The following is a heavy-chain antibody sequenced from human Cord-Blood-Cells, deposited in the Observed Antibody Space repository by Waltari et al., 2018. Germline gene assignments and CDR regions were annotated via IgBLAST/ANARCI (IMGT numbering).Heavy chain of an antibody. Sequence: QVQLQQWGAGLLKPSETLSLTCAVYGGSFGGYYWSWIRQPPGKGLEWIGEINHSGSTNYNPSLKSRVTISVDTSKNQFSLKLSSVTAADTAVYYCARGYGGNSRPDGWTYDWFDPWGQGTLVTVSS. CDR3: ARGYGGNSRPDGWTYDWFDP. CDR1: GGSFGGYY. V-gene: IGHV4-34*01. CDR2: INHSGST. D-gene: IGHD4-17*01. J-gene: IGHJ5*02.